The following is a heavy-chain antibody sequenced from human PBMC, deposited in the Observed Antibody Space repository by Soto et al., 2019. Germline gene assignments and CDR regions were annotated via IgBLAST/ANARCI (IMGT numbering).Heavy chain of an antibody. CDR2: ISYDGSNK. Sequence: QVQLVESGGGVVQPGRSLRLSCAASGFTFSSYGMHWVRQAPGKGLEWVAVISYDGSNKYYADSVKGRSTISRDNSKNTLYLQMNSLRAEDTAVYYCATMVRGASPYYYYGMDVWGQGTTVTVSS. V-gene: IGHV3-30*03. CDR3: ATMVRGASPYYYYGMDV. CDR1: GFTFSSYG. D-gene: IGHD3-10*01. J-gene: IGHJ6*02.